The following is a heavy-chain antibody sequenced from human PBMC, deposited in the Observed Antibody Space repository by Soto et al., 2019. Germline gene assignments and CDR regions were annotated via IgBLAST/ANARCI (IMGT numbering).Heavy chain of an antibody. Sequence: ASVKVSCKTSGYSFTAYGISWVRQAPGQGLEWMGWISCYNGKTKYAQKVQGRVTMTTDTSTSTAYMEVRSLRSDDTAIYYCARDAPPPELRFLEWHNYDYNGMDVWGQGTTVTVSS. CDR3: ARDAPPPELRFLEWHNYDYNGMDV. D-gene: IGHD3-3*01. V-gene: IGHV1-18*01. J-gene: IGHJ6*02. CDR2: ISCYNGKT. CDR1: GYSFTAYG.